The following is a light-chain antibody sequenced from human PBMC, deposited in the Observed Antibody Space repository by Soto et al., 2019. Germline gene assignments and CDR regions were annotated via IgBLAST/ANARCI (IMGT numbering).Light chain of an antibody. V-gene: IGKV3-15*01. J-gene: IGKJ1*01. Sequence: EIVLTQSPGTLSLSPGERATLSCRASQSVSSDLAWYHQKPGQAPRLLIYGASTRATGIPARFSGSGSGTEFTLTISSLQSEDFAVYYCQQYNNWWTFGQGTKVDI. CDR2: GAS. CDR1: QSVSSD. CDR3: QQYNNWWT.